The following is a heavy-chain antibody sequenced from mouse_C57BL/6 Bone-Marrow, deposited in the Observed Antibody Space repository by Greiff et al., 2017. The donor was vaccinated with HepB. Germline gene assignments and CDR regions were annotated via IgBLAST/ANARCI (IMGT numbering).Heavy chain of an antibody. CDR2: IDPSDSYT. Sequence: QVQLQQPGAELVKPGASVKLSCKASGYTFTSYWMQWVNQRPGQGLEWIGEIDPSDSYTNYNQKFKGKATLTVDTSSSTAYMQLSSLTSEDSAVYYCVSYYDYDGFAYWGQGTLVTVSA. D-gene: IGHD2-4*01. J-gene: IGHJ3*01. CDR3: VSYYDYDGFAY. V-gene: IGHV1-50*01. CDR1: GYTFTSYW.